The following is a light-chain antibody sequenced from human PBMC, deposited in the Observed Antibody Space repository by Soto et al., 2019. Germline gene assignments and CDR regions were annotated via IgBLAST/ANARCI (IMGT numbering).Light chain of an antibody. CDR1: QSVSSSY. V-gene: IGKV3-20*01. Sequence: ELVLTQFPATLSLSPGERATLSCRASQSVSSSYLAWYQQKPGQAPRLLIYGASSRATGIPDRFSGSGSGTDFTLTIRRLEPEDFAVYYCQQYGSSPKTFGQGTKVDIK. CDR2: GAS. J-gene: IGKJ1*01. CDR3: QQYGSSPKT.